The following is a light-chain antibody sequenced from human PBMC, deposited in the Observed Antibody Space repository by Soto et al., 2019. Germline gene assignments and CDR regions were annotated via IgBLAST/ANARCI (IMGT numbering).Light chain of an antibody. CDR3: LHLISYSPDT. CDR2: AAS. J-gene: IGKJ3*01. CDR1: QGISSY. V-gene: IGKV1-9*01. Sequence: DIQLTQSPSFLSASVGDRVTITCRASQGISSYLAWYQQKPGKAPKLLIFAASTLQNGVPSRFSGSESGTEFPLTISSLRPEDFATYSCLHLISYSPDTLGPGTKVDIK.